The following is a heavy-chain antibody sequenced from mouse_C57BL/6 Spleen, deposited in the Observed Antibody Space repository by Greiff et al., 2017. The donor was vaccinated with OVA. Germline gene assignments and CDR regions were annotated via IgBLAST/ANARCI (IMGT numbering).Heavy chain of an antibody. Sequence: QVQLQQPGTELVKPGASVKLSCKASGYTFTSYWMHWVKQRPGQGLEWIGNINPSNGGTTYNEKFKSKATLTVDKSSSTAYLQLSSLTSEDSAVYYCARADYYGYFDVWGTGTTVTVSS. V-gene: IGHV1-53*01. CDR2: INPSNGGT. D-gene: IGHD2-4*01. CDR1: GYTFTSYW. CDR3: ARADYYGYFDV. J-gene: IGHJ1*03.